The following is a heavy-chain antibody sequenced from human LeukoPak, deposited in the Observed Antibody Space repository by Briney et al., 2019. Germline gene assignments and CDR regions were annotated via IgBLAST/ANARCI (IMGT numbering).Heavy chain of an antibody. J-gene: IGHJ3*02. CDR3: ARRSSDDAFDI. CDR2: ISGANGDT. V-gene: IGHV1-18*04. Sequence: GASVKISCKASGYTFTTYYMHWVRQAPGQGFEWLGWISGANGDTYYTRRFQGRFTITPDTSTNTAYMELRSLRSDDTALYYCARRSSDDAFDIWGLGTMVTVSS. CDR1: GYTFTTYY.